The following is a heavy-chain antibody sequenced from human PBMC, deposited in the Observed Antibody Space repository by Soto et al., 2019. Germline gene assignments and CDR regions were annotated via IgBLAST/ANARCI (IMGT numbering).Heavy chain of an antibody. J-gene: IGHJ4*02. V-gene: IGHV3-23*01. D-gene: IGHD1-26*01. CDR3: AKRKYSYSSPLYYFDF. CDR1: GFTFSTLA. CDR2: ISPSGADT. Sequence: GGSLRLSCAASGFTFSTLAMSWVRQAPGKGLEWVSTISPSGADTGYADSVEGRFTIPRDNSKNTLFLQMNSLRAEDTAIYYCAKRKYSYSSPLYYFDFWGQGTLVTVSS.